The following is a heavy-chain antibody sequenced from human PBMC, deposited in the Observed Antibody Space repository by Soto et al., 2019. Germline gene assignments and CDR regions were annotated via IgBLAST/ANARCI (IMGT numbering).Heavy chain of an antibody. CDR2: IFPLTDIP. Sequence: QVQLVQSGTEVKKPGSSVKVSCKASGGTFRNYPINWVRQAPGQGLEWMGSIFPLTDIPDYAQNFRARLTISADKSTSTAYMNLSRLTSDDTAMYFCARGPLVVLNYFESWGQGTLVTVSS. V-gene: IGHV1-69*02. CDR3: ARGPLVVLNYFES. CDR1: GGTFRNYP. J-gene: IGHJ4*02.